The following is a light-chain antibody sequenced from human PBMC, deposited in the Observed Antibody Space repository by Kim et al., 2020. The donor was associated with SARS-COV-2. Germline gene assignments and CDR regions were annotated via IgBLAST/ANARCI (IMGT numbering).Light chain of an antibody. CDR1: SNNVGDLG. Sequence: QAGLTQPPSVSKGLRQTATLTCTGNSNNVGDLGAAWLQQRQGHPPKLLSYTNNNRPSGISERLSASRSGNTASLTITGLQPEDEADYYCSAWDSSLSAWVIGGGTQLTVL. CDR3: SAWDSSLSAWV. V-gene: IGLV10-54*01. CDR2: TNN. J-gene: IGLJ3*02.